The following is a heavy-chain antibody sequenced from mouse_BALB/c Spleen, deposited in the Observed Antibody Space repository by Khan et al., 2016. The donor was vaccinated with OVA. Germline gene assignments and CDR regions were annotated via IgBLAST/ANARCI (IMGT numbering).Heavy chain of an antibody. V-gene: IGHV2-2*02. CDR3: ARNRNGYFDY. Sequence: QVQLQQPGPGLVQPSQSLSITCTVSGFSLTSYGVHWVRQSPGKGLEWLGMIWSSGSTDYNATFISRLSISKDNSKSQVFFKMNSLQAKDTAIYYCARNRNGYFDYWGQGTTLTVSS. J-gene: IGHJ2*01. CDR1: GFSLTSYG. D-gene: IGHD1-1*02. CDR2: IWSSGST.